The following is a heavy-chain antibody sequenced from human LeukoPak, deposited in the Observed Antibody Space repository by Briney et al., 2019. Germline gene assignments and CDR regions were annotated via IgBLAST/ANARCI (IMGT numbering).Heavy chain of an antibody. CDR2: INPSGGST. J-gene: IGHJ4*02. D-gene: IGHD3-22*01. CDR1: GYTFTSYY. V-gene: IGHV1-46*01. CDR3: ATSPGRYYYDSSGYYQLDY. Sequence: GASVKVSCKASGYTFTSYYMHWVRQAPGQGLEWMVIINPSGGSTSYAQKFQGRVTMTRDTSTSTVYMELSSLRSEDTAVYYCATSPGRYYYDSSGYYQLDYWGQGTLVTVSS.